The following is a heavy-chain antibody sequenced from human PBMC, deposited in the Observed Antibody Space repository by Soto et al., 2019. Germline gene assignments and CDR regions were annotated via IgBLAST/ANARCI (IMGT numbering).Heavy chain of an antibody. CDR3: ARDSGGTVTTFDY. Sequence: QVQLVESGGGVVQPGRSLRLSCAASGFTFSSYAMHWVRQAPGKGLEGVAVISYDGSNKYYADSVKGRFTISRDNSKNTLYLQMNSLRAEDTAVYYCARDSGGTVTTFDYWGQGTLVTVSS. CDR1: GFTFSSYA. D-gene: IGHD4-17*01. J-gene: IGHJ4*02. CDR2: ISYDGSNK. V-gene: IGHV3-30-3*01.